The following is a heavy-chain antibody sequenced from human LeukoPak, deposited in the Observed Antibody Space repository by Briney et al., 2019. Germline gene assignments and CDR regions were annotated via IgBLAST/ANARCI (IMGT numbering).Heavy chain of an antibody. CDR2: ITSHGTNT. CDR1: GFTFTNHW. V-gene: IGHV3-74*01. D-gene: IGHD3-10*01. Sequence: GESLRLSCAASGFTFTNHWMHWVRQAPGKGLGWVSRITSHGTNTTYADSVKGRFTVSRDNAKNTLFLQMNSLRAEDTAVYYCVREGYGPGNFPFDSWGQGTLVTVSS. CDR3: VREGYGPGNFPFDS. J-gene: IGHJ4*02.